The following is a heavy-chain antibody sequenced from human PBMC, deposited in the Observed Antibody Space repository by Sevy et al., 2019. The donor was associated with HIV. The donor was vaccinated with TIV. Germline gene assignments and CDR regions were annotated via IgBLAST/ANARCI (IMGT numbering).Heavy chain of an antibody. V-gene: IGHV3-30*04. D-gene: IGHD3-10*01. CDR2: ISYDGSNK. CDR1: GFTFSSYA. Sequence: GGSLRLSCAASGFTFSSYAMHWVRQAPGKGLEWMAVISYDGSNKYYADSVKGRFTISRDNSKNTLYLQMNSLRAEDTAVYYCARDLSSMVRGLKSGYYYYGMDVWGQGTTVTVSS. CDR3: ARDLSSMVRGLKSGYYYYGMDV. J-gene: IGHJ6*02.